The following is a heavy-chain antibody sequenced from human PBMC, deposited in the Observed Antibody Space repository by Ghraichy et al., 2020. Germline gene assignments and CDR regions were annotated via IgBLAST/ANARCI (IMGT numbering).Heavy chain of an antibody. CDR3: AKDGYSGSYLYGMDV. CDR1: GFTFDDYA. CDR2: ISWNSGSI. V-gene: IGHV3-9*01. J-gene: IGHJ6*02. D-gene: IGHD1-26*01. Sequence: GGSLRLSCAASGFTFDDYAMHWVRQAPGKGLEWVSGISWNSGSIGYADSVKGRFTISRDNAKNSLYLQMNSLRAEDTALYYCAKDGYSGSYLYGMDVWGQGTTVTVSS.